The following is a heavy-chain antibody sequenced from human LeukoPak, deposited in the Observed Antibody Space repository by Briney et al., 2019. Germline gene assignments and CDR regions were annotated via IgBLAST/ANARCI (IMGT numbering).Heavy chain of an antibody. V-gene: IGHV3-43*02. Sequence: GGSLRLSCAASGFTFSSYAMHWVRQAPGKGLEWVSLISGDGGSTYYADSVKGRFTISRDNSKNSLYLQMNSLRTEDTALYYCAKDTGGSYAFDIWGQGTMVTVSS. D-gene: IGHD1-26*01. CDR3: AKDTGGSYAFDI. CDR2: ISGDGGST. J-gene: IGHJ3*02. CDR1: GFTFSSYA.